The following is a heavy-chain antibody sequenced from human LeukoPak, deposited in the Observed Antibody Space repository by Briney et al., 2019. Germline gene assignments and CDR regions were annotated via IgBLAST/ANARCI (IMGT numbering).Heavy chain of an antibody. CDR1: GFTFSSYE. CDR2: ISGSGGST. J-gene: IGHJ4*02. V-gene: IGHV3-23*01. D-gene: IGHD3-16*01. Sequence: GGSLRLSCAASGFTFSSYEMNWVRQAPGKGLEGVSAISGSGGSTYYADSVKGRFTVSRDNSKNTLYLQMNSLTAAATAVYFCAKALGDWPTTLDYWGRGTLVTVSS. CDR3: AKALGDWPTTLDY.